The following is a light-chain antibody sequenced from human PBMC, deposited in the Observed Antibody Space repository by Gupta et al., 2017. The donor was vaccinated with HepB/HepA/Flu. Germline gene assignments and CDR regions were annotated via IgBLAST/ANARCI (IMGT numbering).Light chain of an antibody. J-gene: IGKJ3*01. Sequence: SASVGDRVNITCRASQNINSYLNWYQQRPGKAPKLLIYGASSLRGGVPSRFSGSGSGTDFTLTVSSLQPEDVATYYCQQSYTIPQTFGPGTKVDFK. V-gene: IGKV1-39*01. CDR1: QNINSY. CDR3: QQSYTIPQT. CDR2: GAS.